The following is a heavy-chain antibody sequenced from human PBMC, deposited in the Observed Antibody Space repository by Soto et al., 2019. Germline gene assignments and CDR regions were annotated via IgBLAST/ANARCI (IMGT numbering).Heavy chain of an antibody. D-gene: IGHD2-2*01. J-gene: IGHJ5*02. V-gene: IGHV1-69*04. CDR3: ARDRPRIVVVPAANNWSDP. CDR2: IIPILGIA. CDR1: GGTFSSYT. Sequence: SVKVSCKASGGTFSSYTISWVRQAPGQGLEWMGRIIPILGIANYAQKFQGRVTITADKSTSTAYMELSSLRSEDTAVYYCARDRPRIVVVPAANNWSDPWGQGTLVTVSS.